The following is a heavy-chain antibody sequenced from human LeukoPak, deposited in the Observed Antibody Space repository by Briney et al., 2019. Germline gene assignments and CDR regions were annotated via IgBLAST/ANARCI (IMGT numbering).Heavy chain of an antibody. CDR2: INHSGST. CDR1: GGSFSGYY. J-gene: IGHJ4*02. V-gene: IGHV4-34*01. D-gene: IGHD6-19*01. Sequence: PSETLSLTCAVYGGSFSGYYWSWIRQPPGKGLEWIGEINHSGSTNYNPSLKSRVTISVDTSKNQFSLKLSSVTAADTAVYYCARGPYSSLAIAVAGIIDYWGQGTLVTVSS. CDR3: ARGPYSSLAIAVAGIIDY.